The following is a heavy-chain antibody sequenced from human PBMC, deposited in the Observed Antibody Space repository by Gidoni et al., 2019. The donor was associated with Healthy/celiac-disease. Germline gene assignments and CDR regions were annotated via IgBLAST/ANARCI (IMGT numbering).Heavy chain of an antibody. V-gene: IGHV3-74*01. J-gene: IGHJ4*02. D-gene: IGHD3-10*01. Sequence: EVQLVESGGGLVQPGGSLRLSCAASGFTFSSYWMHWVRQAPGKGLVWVSRSNSDGSSTSYADSVKGRFTISRDNAKNTLYLQMNSLRAEDTAVYYCATGLLWFGEAYFDYWGQGTLVTVSS. CDR2: SNSDGSST. CDR3: ATGLLWFGEAYFDY. CDR1: GFTFSSYW.